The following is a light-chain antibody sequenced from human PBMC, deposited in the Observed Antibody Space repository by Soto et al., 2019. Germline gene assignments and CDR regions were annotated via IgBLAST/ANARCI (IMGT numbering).Light chain of an antibody. CDR3: QQRSNRWT. CDR1: QSVSSN. Sequence: ELVLTQSPATLSLSPGERATLSCRSSQSVSSNLAWYQQKPGQAPRFLIYDASNRATGIPARFSGSGSGTDFTLTISSLEPEDFAVDYCQQRSNRWTFGQGTKVDIK. CDR2: DAS. J-gene: IGKJ1*01. V-gene: IGKV3-11*01.